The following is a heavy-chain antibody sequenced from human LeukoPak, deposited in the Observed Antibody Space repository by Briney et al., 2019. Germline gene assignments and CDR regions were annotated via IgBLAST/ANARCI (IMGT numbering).Heavy chain of an antibody. Sequence: SETLSLTCTVSGGSISSYYWSWIRQPPGKGLEWIGYIYYSGSTNYNPSLKSRVTISVDTSKNQFSLKLSSVTAADTAVYYCARHGNYYGSGSYDWYFDYWGQGTLVTVSP. V-gene: IGHV4-59*08. J-gene: IGHJ4*02. D-gene: IGHD3-10*01. CDR3: ARHGNYYGSGSYDWYFDY. CDR2: IYYSGST. CDR1: GGSISSYY.